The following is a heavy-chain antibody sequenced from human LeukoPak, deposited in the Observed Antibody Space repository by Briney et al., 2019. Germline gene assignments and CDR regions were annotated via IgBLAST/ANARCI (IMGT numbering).Heavy chain of an antibody. J-gene: IGHJ4*02. CDR1: GYTFTSYG. CDR2: ISAYNGNT. CDR3: AGDSGGRGHFDF. Sequence: GASVKVSCKASGYTFTSYGISWVRQAPGQGLEWMGWISAYNGNTNYAQNLQGRVTMTTDTSTGTAYMELRSLRSDDTAVYYCAGDSGGRGHFDFWGQGTLVTVSS. V-gene: IGHV1-18*01. D-gene: IGHD3-16*01.